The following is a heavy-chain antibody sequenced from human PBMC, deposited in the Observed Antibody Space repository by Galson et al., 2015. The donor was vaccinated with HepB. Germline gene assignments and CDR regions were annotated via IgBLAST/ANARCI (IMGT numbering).Heavy chain of an antibody. D-gene: IGHD6-6*01. J-gene: IGHJ4*02. Sequence: ETLSLTCTVSGGSISSSSYYWGWIRQPPGKGLEWIGSIYYSGSTYYNPSLKSRVTISVDTSKNQFSLKLSSVTAADTAVYYCARDRSGSSSDLGYWGQGTLVTVSS. V-gene: IGHV4-39*07. CDR3: ARDRSGSSSDLGY. CDR2: IYYSGST. CDR1: GGSISSSSYY.